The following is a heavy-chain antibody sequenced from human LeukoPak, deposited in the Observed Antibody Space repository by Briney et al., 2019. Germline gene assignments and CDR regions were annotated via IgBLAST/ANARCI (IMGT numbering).Heavy chain of an antibody. CDR2: IHPSGIF. CDR3: ARGRDRSKTGDL. D-gene: IGHD5-24*01. Sequence: SETLSLTCAVYGGSCDDYYCSWIRQPPGKGLEWMGEIHPSGIFYYNSSLVSRVTISIDTSKTQFSLRLTSVTAADTAFYYCARGRDRSKTGDLWGQGSLVTVSS. J-gene: IGHJ5*02. CDR1: GGSCDDYY. V-gene: IGHV4-34*01.